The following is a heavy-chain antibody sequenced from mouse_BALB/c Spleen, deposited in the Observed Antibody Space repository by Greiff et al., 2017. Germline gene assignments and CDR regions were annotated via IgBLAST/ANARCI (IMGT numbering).Heavy chain of an antibody. CDR1: GFTFSSYA. D-gene: IGHD2-10*02. CDR2: ISSGGST. CDR3: ARVPYGNYFDY. J-gene: IGHJ2*01. Sequence: EVQLVESGGGLVKPGGSLKLSCAASGFTFSSYAMSWVRQTPEKRLEWVASISSGGSTYYPDSVKGRFTISRDNARNILYLQMSSLRSEDTAMYYCARVPYGNYFDYWGQGTTLTVSS. V-gene: IGHV5-6-5*01.